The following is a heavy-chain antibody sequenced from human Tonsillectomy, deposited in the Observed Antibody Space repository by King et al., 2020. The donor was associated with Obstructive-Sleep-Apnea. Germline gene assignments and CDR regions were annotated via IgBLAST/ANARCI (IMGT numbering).Heavy chain of an antibody. CDR2: ISPSDSSI. V-gene: IGHV1-46*01. CDR1: GYTFTSSY. J-gene: IGHJ3*02. D-gene: IGHD2-2*01. CDR3: ARDPGSSGFDI. Sequence: VQLVESGAEVKKPGVSVMVSCKASGYTFTSSYIHWVRQAPGQGLEWMGIISPSDSSIIYAQNFQGRVTRTSDTSTSTVDMELSSLRPEDTAVYYCARDPGSSGFDIWGPGTMVTVSS.